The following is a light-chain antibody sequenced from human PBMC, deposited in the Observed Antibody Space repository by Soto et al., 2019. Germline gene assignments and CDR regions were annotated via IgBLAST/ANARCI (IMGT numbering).Light chain of an antibody. CDR1: QTVSSNF. CDR2: DAS. Sequence: EIVLTQAPGTLSLSPGERGTLSCSASQTVSSNFLAWYQQKPGQAPRLLIFDASTRATGIPDRFTGSGSGTDFTLTISRLEPEDFAVYYCQFYGDPSKPFGQGTKVEIK. V-gene: IGKV3-20*01. CDR3: QFYGDPSKP. J-gene: IGKJ1*01.